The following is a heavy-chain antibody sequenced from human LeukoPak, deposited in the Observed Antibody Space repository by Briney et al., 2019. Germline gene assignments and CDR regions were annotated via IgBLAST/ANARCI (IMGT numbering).Heavy chain of an antibody. Sequence: SETLSLTCTVSGGSISTYYWTWIRQPPGKGLEWIGNIYYSGNTNYNPSLKGRVTISLDPYKNQFSLKLTSVTAADTAVYYCARAVEATQGGHYYYYYMDVWGKGATVTVSS. CDR3: ARAVEATQGGHYYYYYMDV. J-gene: IGHJ6*03. D-gene: IGHD1-26*01. CDR2: IYYSGNT. CDR1: GGSISTYY. V-gene: IGHV4-59*01.